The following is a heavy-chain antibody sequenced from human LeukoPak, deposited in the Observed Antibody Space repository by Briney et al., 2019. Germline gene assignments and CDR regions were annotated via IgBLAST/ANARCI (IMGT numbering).Heavy chain of an antibody. CDR2: ISYDGSNK. D-gene: IGHD2-21*01. V-gene: IGHV3-30-3*01. CDR1: GFTFSSYA. CDR3: ARDFFPVVDSTWYEIGY. J-gene: IGHJ4*02. Sequence: GGSLRLSCAASGFTFSSYAMHWVRQAPGKGLEWVAVISYDGSNKYYADSVKGRFTISRDNSRNTLYLQMDSLRSEDTAVYYCARDFFPVVDSTWYEIGYWGQGTLVTVSS.